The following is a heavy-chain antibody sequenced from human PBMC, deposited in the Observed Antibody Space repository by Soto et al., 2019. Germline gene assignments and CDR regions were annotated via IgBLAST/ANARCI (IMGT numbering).Heavy chain of an antibody. V-gene: IGHV1-46*01. D-gene: IGHD3-10*01. CDR1: GYPFTSHY. CDR3: VREMHGGEWNY. CDR2: MYPNEGTT. J-gene: IGHJ4*02. Sequence: QVQLVQSGAEVRKPGTSVRVSCKTSGYPFTSHYIHWVRQAPGKGLEWVGVMYPNEGTTDSAQKLKRTFTMTRATSTITVYMDLSSLRSEATAVYYCVREMHGGEWNYWGQGTLATVSS.